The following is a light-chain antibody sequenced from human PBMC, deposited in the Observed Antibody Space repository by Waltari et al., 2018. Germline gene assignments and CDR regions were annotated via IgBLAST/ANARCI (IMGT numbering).Light chain of an antibody. CDR1: SSNIGAGYD. V-gene: IGLV1-40*01. CDR2: GTR. J-gene: IGLJ1*01. CDR3: QSYDSSLSGSYV. Sequence: QSVLTQPPSVSGAPGQRVTISCTGSSSNIGAGYDVHWYQQLPGTAPKLLIYGTRNRPSGVPDRVAGSKSGTSASLAITGLLAEDEADYYCQSYDSSLSGSYVFGTGTKVTVL.